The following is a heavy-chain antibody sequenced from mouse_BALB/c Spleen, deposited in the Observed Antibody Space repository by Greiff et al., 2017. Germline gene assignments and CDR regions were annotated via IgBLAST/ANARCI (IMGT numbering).Heavy chain of an antibody. V-gene: IGHV1S81*02. CDR3: ARTEYGNYEDAMDY. Sequence: QVQLQQPGAELVKPGASVKLSCKASGYTFTSYWMHWVKQRPGQGLEWIGEINPSNGRTNYNEKFKSKATLTVDKSSSTAYMQLSSLTSEDSAVYYCARTEYGNYEDAMDYWGQGTSVTVSS. J-gene: IGHJ4*01. D-gene: IGHD2-10*02. CDR2: INPSNGRT. CDR1: GYTFTSYW.